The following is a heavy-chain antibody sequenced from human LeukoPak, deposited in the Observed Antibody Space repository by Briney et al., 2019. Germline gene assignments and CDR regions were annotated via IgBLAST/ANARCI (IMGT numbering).Heavy chain of an antibody. V-gene: IGHV3-21*01. CDR2: ISSSSSYI. D-gene: IGHD3-16*01. CDR1: GFTFSSYS. Sequence: GGSLRLSCAASGFTFSSYSMNWVRQAPGKGLEWVSSISSSSSYIYYADSVKGRFTISRDNAENSLFLQMNSLRAEDTAVYYCATAASDVGSMDYWGQGTLVTVSS. CDR3: ATAASDVGSMDY. J-gene: IGHJ4*02.